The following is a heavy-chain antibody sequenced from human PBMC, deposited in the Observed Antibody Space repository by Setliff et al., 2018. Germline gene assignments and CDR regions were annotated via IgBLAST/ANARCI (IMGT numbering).Heavy chain of an antibody. Sequence: GGSLRLSCAASGFTFSSYTMNWVRQAPGKGLEWVSYISSSSRTKYYADSVKGRFTISRDNGKNSLYLQMNSLRAEDTAVYYCAKESLAINTRWFDPWGQGILVTAPQ. J-gene: IGHJ5*02. V-gene: IGHV3-48*01. CDR2: ISSSSRTK. D-gene: IGHD3-3*02. CDR3: AKESLAINTRWFDP. CDR1: GFTFSSYT.